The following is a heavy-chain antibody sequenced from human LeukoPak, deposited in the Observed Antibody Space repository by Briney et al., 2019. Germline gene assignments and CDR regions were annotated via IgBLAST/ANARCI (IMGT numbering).Heavy chain of an antibody. J-gene: IGHJ4*02. CDR2: ISGSGGST. V-gene: IGHV3-23*01. Sequence: GGSLRLSCAASGFTFSSYAMRWVRQAPGKGLEWVSAISGSGGSTYYADSVKGRFTISRDNSKNTLYLQMNSLRAEDTAVYYCAKDQLPYSGSYYFDYWGQGTLVTVSS. CDR1: GFTFSSYA. CDR3: AKDQLPYSGSYYFDY. D-gene: IGHD1-26*01.